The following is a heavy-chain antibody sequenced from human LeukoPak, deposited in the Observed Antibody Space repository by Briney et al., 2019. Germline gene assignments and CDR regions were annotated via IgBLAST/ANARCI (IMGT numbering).Heavy chain of an antibody. J-gene: IGHJ4*02. CDR1: GYSISSGYY. Sequence: SETLSLTCAVSGYSISSGYYWGWIRQPPGKGLEWIGCIYHSGSTYYNPSLKSRVTISVDTSKNQFSLKLSSVTAADTAVYYCARHGDYYDFDYWGQGTLVTVSS. V-gene: IGHV4-38-2*01. CDR3: ARHGDYYDFDY. CDR2: IYHSGST. D-gene: IGHD3-22*01.